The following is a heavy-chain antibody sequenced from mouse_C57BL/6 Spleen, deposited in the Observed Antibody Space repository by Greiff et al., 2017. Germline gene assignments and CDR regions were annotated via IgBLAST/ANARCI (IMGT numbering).Heavy chain of an antibody. D-gene: IGHD2-4*01. CDR2: IYPGDGDT. Sequence: QVQLKESGAELVKPGASVKISCKASGYAFSSYWMNWVKQRPGKGLEWIGQIYPGDGDTNYNGKFKGKATLTADKSSSPDYMPLSSLTSEDSAVYFCARSGDYDGFAYWGQGTLVTVSA. CDR3: ARSGDYDGFAY. J-gene: IGHJ3*01. V-gene: IGHV1-80*01. CDR1: GYAFSSYW.